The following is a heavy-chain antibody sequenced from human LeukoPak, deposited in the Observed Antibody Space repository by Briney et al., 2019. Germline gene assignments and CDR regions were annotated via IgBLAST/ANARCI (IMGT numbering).Heavy chain of an antibody. J-gene: IGHJ4*02. CDR1: GLTFSNCR. D-gene: IGHD3/OR15-3a*01. CDR3: ARDEFGPLAF. CDR2: IKEDGAET. Sequence: PGGSLRLYCVVSGLTFSNCRMTWVRQAPGRGLEWVANIKEDGAETSYVGSVKGRFTISRDNAQNSLYLQMNSLRAEDTALYYCARDEFGPLAFWGRGTLVTVSS. V-gene: IGHV3-7*05.